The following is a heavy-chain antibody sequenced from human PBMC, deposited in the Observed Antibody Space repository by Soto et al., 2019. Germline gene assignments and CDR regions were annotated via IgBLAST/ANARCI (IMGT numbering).Heavy chain of an antibody. J-gene: IGHJ6*02. CDR3: AKKPHGLDV. V-gene: IGHV3-23*01. CDR1: GVTFSALA. Sequence: PGVSLRLSCAASGVTFSALALSWVRQAPGKGLEWVSSISGSGDFTYYADSVEGRFTISIDNSKSTLYLQMNSLRAEDTAVYYCAKKPHGLDVWGQGTTVTVSS. CDR2: ISGSGDFT.